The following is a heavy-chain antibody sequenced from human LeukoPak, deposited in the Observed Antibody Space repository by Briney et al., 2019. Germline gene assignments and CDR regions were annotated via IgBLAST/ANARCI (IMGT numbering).Heavy chain of an antibody. D-gene: IGHD1-26*01. CDR1: GFTFSTYG. CDR2: IHYDGSNK. CDR3: AKKGVGTTTGDAFDI. V-gene: IGHV3-30*02. Sequence: PGGSLRLSCAASGFTFSTYGMHWVRQAPGKGLEWVAFIHYDGSNKYYADSVKGRFTISRDNSKNTLYLQMNSLRPEDTAVYYCAKKGVGTTTGDAFDIWGQGTMVTVSS. J-gene: IGHJ3*02.